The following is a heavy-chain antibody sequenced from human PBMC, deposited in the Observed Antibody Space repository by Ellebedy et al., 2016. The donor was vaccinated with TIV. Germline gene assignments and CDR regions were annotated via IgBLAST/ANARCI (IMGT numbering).Heavy chain of an antibody. D-gene: IGHD5-12*01. CDR2: ISSASIYR. CDR3: ARDQGSGYDSWSFDF. J-gene: IGHJ4*02. CDR1: GFTFSVYY. V-gene: IGHV3-11*06. Sequence: GESLKISCAASGFTFSVYYMGWVRQAPGKGLEWVSCISSASIYRKNADSVEGRFTISRDNAKNTLYLQMNSLRAEDTAIYYCARDQGSGYDSWSFDFWGQGALVTVSS.